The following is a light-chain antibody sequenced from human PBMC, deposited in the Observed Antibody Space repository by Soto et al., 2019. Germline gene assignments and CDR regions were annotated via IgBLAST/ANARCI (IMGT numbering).Light chain of an antibody. V-gene: IGKV3-15*01. CDR1: QSVGTN. Sequence: EIVMTQSPVILSVSPGERATLSCRASQSVGTNLAWYQQKPGQAPRLLISGAATRATGIPARFSGRGSGTEFTLTVSSLQSEDFAVYFCQQRSNWPPTFGQGTKVDIK. J-gene: IGKJ1*01. CDR2: GAA. CDR3: QQRSNWPPT.